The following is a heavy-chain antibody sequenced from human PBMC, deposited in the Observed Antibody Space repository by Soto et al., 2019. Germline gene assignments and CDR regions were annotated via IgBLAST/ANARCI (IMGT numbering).Heavy chain of an antibody. Sequence: EVQLVESGGGLVQPGGSLRLSCAASGFTLSGRSMHWVRQAPGKGLVWVSGIDNAATDSTYAYSVKGRFTSSRDNAKNLLYLQMNSLRVEITAVYYCARGWFGRDVWGKGTTVSVSS. CDR2: IDNAATDS. J-gene: IGHJ6*04. D-gene: IGHD3-10*01. V-gene: IGHV3-74*01. CDR1: GFTLSGRS. CDR3: ARGWFGRDV.